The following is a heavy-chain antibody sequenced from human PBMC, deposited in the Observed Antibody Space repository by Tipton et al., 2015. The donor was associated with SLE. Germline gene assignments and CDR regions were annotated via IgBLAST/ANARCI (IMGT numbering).Heavy chain of an antibody. CDR2: IYTSGST. J-gene: IGHJ4*02. CDR1: GGSISSYY. V-gene: IGHV4-4*09. CDR3: ARHGDSQMGYAY. D-gene: IGHD2-8*01. Sequence: TLSLTCTVSGGSISSYYWGWIRQPPGKGLEWIGYIYTSGSTNYNPSLKSRVTISVDTSKNQFSLKLSSVTAADTAVYYCARHGDSQMGYAYWGQGTLVTVSS.